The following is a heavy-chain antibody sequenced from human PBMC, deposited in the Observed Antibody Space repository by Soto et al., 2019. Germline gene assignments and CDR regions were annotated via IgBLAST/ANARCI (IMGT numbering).Heavy chain of an antibody. CDR1: GGSISSGDYY. V-gene: IGHV4-30-4*01. J-gene: IGHJ5*02. Sequence: SETLSLTCTVSGGSISSGDYYWSWIRQPPGKGLEWIGYTYYSGSTYYNPSLKSRVTISVDTSKNQFSLKLSSVTAADTAVYYCARVRRQGIAAAGTSWFDPWGQGTLVTVSS. CDR2: TYYSGST. CDR3: ARVRRQGIAAAGTSWFDP. D-gene: IGHD6-13*01.